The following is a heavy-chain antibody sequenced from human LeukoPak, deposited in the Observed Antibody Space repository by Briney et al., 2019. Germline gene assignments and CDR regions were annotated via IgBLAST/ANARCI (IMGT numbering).Heavy chain of an antibody. D-gene: IGHD1-26*01. J-gene: IGHJ4*02. CDR2: INHSGST. CDR1: GGSFSGYY. V-gene: IGHV4-34*01. CDR3: ALRTLVVGYYFDY. Sequence: SETLSLTCAVYGGSFSGYYWSWIRQPPGKGLEWIGEINHSGSTNYNPSLKSRVTISVDTSKNQFSLKLSSVTAADTAVYYCALRTLVVGYYFDYWGQGTLVTVSS.